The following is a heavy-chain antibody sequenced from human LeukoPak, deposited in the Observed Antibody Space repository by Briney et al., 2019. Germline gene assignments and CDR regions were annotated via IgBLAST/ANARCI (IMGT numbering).Heavy chain of an antibody. CDR3: ATDKQLVLH. D-gene: IGHD6-6*01. CDR2: ISSSGTYI. J-gene: IGHJ4*02. V-gene: IGHV3-21*01. Sequence: GGSLRLSCAASGFTFSSYNMNWVRQAPGKGLEWVSSISSSGTYIYYADSVKGRFTISRDIAKNSLYLQMNSLRAEDTAVYYCATDKQLVLHWGQGTLVTVSS. CDR1: GFTFSSYN.